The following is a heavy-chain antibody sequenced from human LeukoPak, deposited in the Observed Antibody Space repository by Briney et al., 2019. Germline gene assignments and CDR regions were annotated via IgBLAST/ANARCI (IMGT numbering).Heavy chain of an antibody. D-gene: IGHD3-10*01. CDR3: ARDLWFGELFHIDY. Sequence: GGSLRLSCAASGFTFRSYAMKWVRQAPGKGLEWVSEISGSGDNTYYADSVKGRFTISRDNSKNTLYLQMNSLRAEDTAVYYCARDLWFGELFHIDYWGQGTLVTVSS. CDR2: ISGSGDNT. CDR1: GFTFRSYA. V-gene: IGHV3-23*01. J-gene: IGHJ4*02.